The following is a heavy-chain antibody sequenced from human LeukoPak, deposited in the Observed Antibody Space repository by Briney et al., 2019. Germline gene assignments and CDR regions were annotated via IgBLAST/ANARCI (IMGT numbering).Heavy chain of an antibody. D-gene: IGHD2-8*01. Sequence: SETLSLTCTVSGGSISSSAYYWSWIRQQPGKGVEWIGYIYHIGNTHYNPSLGSRLTISVDTSKNQFSLKLSSVTAADTAVYYCAREMVGRFFDSWGQGTLVTVSA. CDR3: AREMVGRFFDS. CDR2: IYHIGNT. V-gene: IGHV4-31*03. J-gene: IGHJ4*02. CDR1: GGSISSSAYY.